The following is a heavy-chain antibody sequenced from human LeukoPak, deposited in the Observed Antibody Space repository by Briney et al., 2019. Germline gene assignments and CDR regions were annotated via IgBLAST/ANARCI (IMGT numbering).Heavy chain of an antibody. CDR1: GFTVSSNY. CDR3: ARSSADYYDSSGYYY. V-gene: IGHV3-66*01. Sequence: GRSLRLSCAASGFTVSSNYMSWVRQAPGKGLEWVSVIYSGGSTYYADSVKGRFTISRDNSKNTLYLQMNSLGAEDTAVYYCARSSADYYDSSGYYYWGQGTLVTVSS. CDR2: IYSGGST. D-gene: IGHD3-22*01. J-gene: IGHJ4*02.